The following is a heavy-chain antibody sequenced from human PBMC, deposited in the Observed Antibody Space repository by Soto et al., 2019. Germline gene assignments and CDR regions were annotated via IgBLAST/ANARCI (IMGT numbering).Heavy chain of an antibody. CDR2: IYYTGST. CDR1: GDSVSSSSYY. V-gene: IGHV4-61*01. J-gene: IGHJ4*02. D-gene: IGHD5-12*01. CDR3: ATSGPEVAPL. Sequence: QVQLQESGPGLVKPSETLSLTCTVSGDSVSSSSYYWSWIRQPPGNGLQWIGYIYYTGSTYYNPSLKSRVTISLDTSKNQFSLKLSSVTSADTAVYYCATSGPEVAPLWGQGTLVTVSS.